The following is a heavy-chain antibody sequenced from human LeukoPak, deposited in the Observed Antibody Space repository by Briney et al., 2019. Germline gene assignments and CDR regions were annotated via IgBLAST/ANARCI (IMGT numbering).Heavy chain of an antibody. J-gene: IGHJ4*02. CDR3: ASLAPPGWDYGYFDY. V-gene: IGHV4-34*01. D-gene: IGHD4/OR15-4a*01. Sequence: PSETLSLTCAVYGGSFSGYYWSWIRQPPGKGLEWIGEINHSGSTNYNPSLKSRVTISADTSKNQFSLQLSSVTAADTAVYYCASLAPPGWDYGYFDYWGQGTLVTVSS. CDR1: GGSFSGYY. CDR2: INHSGST.